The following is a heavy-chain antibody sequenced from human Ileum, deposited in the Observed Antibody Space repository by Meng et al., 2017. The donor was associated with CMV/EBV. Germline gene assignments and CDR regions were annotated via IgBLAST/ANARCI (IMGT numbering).Heavy chain of an antibody. D-gene: IGHD4-11*01. CDR1: GGSFSGYY. V-gene: IGHV4-34*01. CDR3: ARGVTTYYYYYGMDV. CDR2: INHSGST. Sequence: SETLSLTCAVYGGSFSGYYWSWIRQPPGKGLEWIGEINHSGSTNYNPSLKSRVTISVDTSKNQFSLKLSSVTAADTAVYYCARGVTTYYYYYGMDVWGQGTTVTGAS. J-gene: IGHJ6*02.